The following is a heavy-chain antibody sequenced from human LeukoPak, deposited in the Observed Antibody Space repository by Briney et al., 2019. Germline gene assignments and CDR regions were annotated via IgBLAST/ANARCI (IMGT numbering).Heavy chain of an antibody. V-gene: IGHV3-21*04. CDR3: AKAPVTSCRGAYCYPFDS. D-gene: IGHD2-21*01. CDR2: ISTTSGNI. J-gene: IGHJ4*02. CDR1: GFTFSSYS. Sequence: GGSLRLSCAASGFTFSSYSMNWVRQAPGKGLEWVAAISTTSGNIYYADSVKGRFTISRDNSKNTLYLQMNSLRAEDAAVYFCAKAPVTSCRGAYCYPFDSWGQGTLVTVSS.